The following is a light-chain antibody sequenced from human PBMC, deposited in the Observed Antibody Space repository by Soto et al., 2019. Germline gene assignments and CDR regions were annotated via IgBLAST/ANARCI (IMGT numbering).Light chain of an antibody. J-gene: IGKJ4*01. CDR1: QSVSSY. V-gene: IGKV3-11*01. Sequence: EIVLTQSPATLSLSPGERATRSCRASQSVSSYLAWYQQKPGQAPRLLIYDASNRATGIPARFSGSGSGTEFTLTISRLEPEDFAVYYCQPRSNWPLLTFGGGTKVEIK. CDR3: QPRSNWPLLT. CDR2: DAS.